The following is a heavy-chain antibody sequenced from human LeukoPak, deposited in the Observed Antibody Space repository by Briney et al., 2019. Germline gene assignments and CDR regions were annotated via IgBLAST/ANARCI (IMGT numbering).Heavy chain of an antibody. D-gene: IGHD3-22*01. V-gene: IGHV3-48*03. CDR2: ISSTGYSK. J-gene: IGHJ4*02. Sequence: GGSLRLSCAASGFTFSSYDVNWVREAPGKGLEWVSYISSTGYSKYYADSVKGRFTISRDNAKNSLYLQMNSLRVEDTAVYYCARDYDRSGYSDSWGQGTLSPSPQ. CDR3: ARDYDRSGYSDS. CDR1: GFTFSSYD.